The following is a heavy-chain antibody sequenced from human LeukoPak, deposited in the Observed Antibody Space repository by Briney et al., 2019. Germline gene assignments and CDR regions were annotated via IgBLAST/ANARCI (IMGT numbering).Heavy chain of an antibody. CDR1: GFTFSDYA. J-gene: IGHJ4*02. CDR3: ARDLGDYDSSGYADY. Sequence: GGSLRLSCVASGFTFSDYAMNWVRQAPGKGLEWVSTFKTKYNQVYYAESVRGRFTISTDNSRNTVFLQMNSLRADDTALYYCARDLGDYDSSGYADYWGQGTLVTASS. CDR2: FKTKYNQV. D-gene: IGHD3-22*01. V-gene: IGHV3-23*05.